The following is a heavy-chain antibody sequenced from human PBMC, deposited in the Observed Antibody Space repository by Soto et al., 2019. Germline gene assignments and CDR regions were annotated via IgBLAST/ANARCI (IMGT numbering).Heavy chain of an antibody. D-gene: IGHD3-22*01. J-gene: IGHJ4*02. V-gene: IGHV1-24*01. CDR3: ATAIDDSSGYYYVFFDY. CDR1: GYTLTELS. Sequence: GPSVKVSCKVSGYTLTELSMHWVRQAPGKGLEWMGGFDPEDGETIYAQKFQGRVTMTEDTSTDTAYMKLSSLRSEDTAVYYCATAIDDSSGYYYVFFDYWGQGTLVTVSS. CDR2: FDPEDGET.